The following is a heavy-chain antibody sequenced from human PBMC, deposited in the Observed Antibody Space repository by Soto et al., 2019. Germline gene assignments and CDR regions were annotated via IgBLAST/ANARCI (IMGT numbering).Heavy chain of an antibody. V-gene: IGHV4-30-2*01. CDR2: IYHSGST. CDR1: GGSISSGGYS. CDR3: ARGMTTVTTFDY. Sequence: SETLSLTCAVSGGSISSGGYSWSWIRQPPGKGLEWIGYIYHSGSTYYNPSLKSRVTISVDRSKNQISLKPSSVTAADTAVYYCARGMTTVTTFDYWGQGTLVTVSS. D-gene: IGHD4-17*01. J-gene: IGHJ4*02.